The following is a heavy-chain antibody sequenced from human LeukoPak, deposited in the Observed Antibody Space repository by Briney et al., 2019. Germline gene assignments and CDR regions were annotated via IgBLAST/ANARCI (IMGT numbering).Heavy chain of an antibody. CDR1: GDSVSSNSAA. CDR2: TYYRSKWYN. V-gene: IGHV6-1*01. Sequence: SQTLSLTCAISGDSVSSNSAAWNWIRQSPSRGLEWLGRTYYRSKWYNDYAVSVKSRITINPDTSKNQFSLQLNSVTPEDTAVYCCARDLVTMVRGVYYYYYYGMDVWGQGTTVTVSS. D-gene: IGHD3-10*01. J-gene: IGHJ6*02. CDR3: ARDLVTMVRGVYYYYYYGMDV.